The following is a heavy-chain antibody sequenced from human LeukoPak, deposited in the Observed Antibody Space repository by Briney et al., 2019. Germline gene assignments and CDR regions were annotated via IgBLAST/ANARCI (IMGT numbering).Heavy chain of an antibody. CDR2: IKQDGSEK. D-gene: IGHD4-17*01. V-gene: IGHV3-7*01. Sequence: PGGSLRLSCAASGFTFSSYWMSWVRQAPGKGLEWVANIKQDGSEKYYVDSVKGRFTISRDNAKNSQYLQMNSLRAEDTAVYYCARRDYGDYVEDYYYGMDVWGQGTTVTVSS. CDR3: ARRDYGDYVEDYYYGMDV. J-gene: IGHJ6*02. CDR1: GFTFSSYW.